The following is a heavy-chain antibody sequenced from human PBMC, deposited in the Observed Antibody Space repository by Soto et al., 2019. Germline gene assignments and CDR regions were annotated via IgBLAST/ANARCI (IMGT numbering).Heavy chain of an antibody. Sequence: GSLSLSCAASGFTFSSYAMSWVRQAPGKGLEWVSAISGSGGSTYYADSVKGRFTISRDNSKNTLYLQMNSLRAEDTAVYYCAKLKRGYSYGYVNYWGQGTLVTVSS. CDR2: ISGSGGST. J-gene: IGHJ4*02. V-gene: IGHV3-23*01. CDR3: AKLKRGYSYGYVNY. CDR1: GFTFSSYA. D-gene: IGHD5-18*01.